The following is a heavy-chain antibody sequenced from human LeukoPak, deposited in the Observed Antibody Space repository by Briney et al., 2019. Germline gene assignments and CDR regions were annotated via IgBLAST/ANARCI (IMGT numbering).Heavy chain of an antibody. CDR3: AARPTSAAVAPSDF. Sequence: GGSLRLSCAASGFTVSRYDMEWVRQTSRKSLECVSIISTAGHTFYPASVKGRFTISRDNSKSMLYLQMNSLRAEDTATYYCAARPTSAAVAPSDFWGQGTLVTVSS. J-gene: IGHJ4*02. D-gene: IGHD6-19*01. V-gene: IGHV3-13*01. CDR2: ISTAGHT. CDR1: GFTVSRYD.